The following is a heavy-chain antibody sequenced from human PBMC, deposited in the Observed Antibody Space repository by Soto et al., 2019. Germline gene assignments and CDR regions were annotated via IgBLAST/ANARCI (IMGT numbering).Heavy chain of an antibody. CDR2: IIPITDTA. Sequence: GNSVEVSCKASGGTFSSETITWVRQAPGQGLEWMGGIIPITDTANYAQNFQGRVTITADESTSTVYMELSSLRSEDTAVYYCATLVPAPIKLFPRLGWFDPWGQGTLVTVSS. V-gene: IGHV1-69*13. D-gene: IGHD2-2*02. CDR1: GGTFSSET. J-gene: IGHJ5*02. CDR3: ATLVPAPIKLFPRLGWFDP.